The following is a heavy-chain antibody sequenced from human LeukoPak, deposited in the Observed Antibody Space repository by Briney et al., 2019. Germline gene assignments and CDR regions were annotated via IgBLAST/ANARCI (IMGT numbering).Heavy chain of an antibody. CDR3: ARVSYGDYGDY. D-gene: IGHD4-17*01. CDR2: INHSGST. Sequence: PSETLSLTCAVYGGSFSGYYWSWIRQPPGKGLEWIGEINHSGSTNYNPSLKSRVTISVDTSKNQFSLKLSSVTAADTAVYYCARVSYGDYGDYWGQGTLVTVSS. CDR1: GGSFSGYY. V-gene: IGHV4-34*01. J-gene: IGHJ4*02.